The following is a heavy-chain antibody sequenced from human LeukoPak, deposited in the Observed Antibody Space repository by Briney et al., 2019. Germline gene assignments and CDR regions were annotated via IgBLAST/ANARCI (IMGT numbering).Heavy chain of an antibody. D-gene: IGHD5-18*01. Sequence: GGSLRLSCPASGFPFSSYAIHWFRQAPGKGLEWVALITYDGSNKNYADSVKGRFTVTIDNSKNTLYLQMNSLRAEDTAVYYCSRDPNFRISYGFGTFDIWGQGTMVTVSS. CDR2: ITYDGSNK. CDR3: SRDPNFRISYGFGTFDI. CDR1: GFPFSSYA. V-gene: IGHV3-30*03. J-gene: IGHJ3*02.